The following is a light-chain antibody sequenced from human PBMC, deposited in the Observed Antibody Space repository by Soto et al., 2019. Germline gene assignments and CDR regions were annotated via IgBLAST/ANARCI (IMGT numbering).Light chain of an antibody. CDR3: QSYDSSLSGYV. J-gene: IGLJ1*01. V-gene: IGLV1-40*01. CDR2: GNS. CDR1: SSNIGAGYD. Sequence: QSALKQPPSVSGAPGQRVTISCTGSSSNIGAGYDVHWYQQLPGTAPKLLIYGNSNRPSGVPDRFSGSKSGTSASLAITGLHAEDEADYYCQSYDSSLSGYVFGTGTKVTVL.